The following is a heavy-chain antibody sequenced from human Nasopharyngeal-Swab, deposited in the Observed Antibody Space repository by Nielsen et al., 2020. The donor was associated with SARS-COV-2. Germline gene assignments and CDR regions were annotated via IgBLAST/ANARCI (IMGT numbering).Heavy chain of an antibody. V-gene: IGHV3-48*04. CDR1: GFTFSSYN. D-gene: IGHD3-10*01. J-gene: IGHJ4*02. Sequence: GESLKISCAASGFTFSSYNMNWVRQAPGKGLEWVSYISSSGSTIYYADSVKGRFTISRDNAKNSLYLQMNSLRAEDTAVYYCARDGRYYGSGYYFDYWGQGTVVTVSS. CDR2: ISSSGSTI. CDR3: ARDGRYYGSGYYFDY.